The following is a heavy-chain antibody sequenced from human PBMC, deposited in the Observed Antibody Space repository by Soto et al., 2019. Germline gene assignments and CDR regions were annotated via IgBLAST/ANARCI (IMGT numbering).Heavy chain of an antibody. Sequence: EVQLVESGGGLVQPGGSLRLTCAASGFTFSVYSINSVRQAPGKGLEWVSYISSVSTTIYYADSVKGRFTISRDNAKNSLYLQMNSLRAEDTAVYYCARDREGAQRYDYWGQATLVTVSS. D-gene: IGHD1-26*01. CDR2: ISSVSTTI. CDR1: GFTFSVYS. J-gene: IGHJ4*02. CDR3: ARDREGAQRYDY. V-gene: IGHV3-48*01.